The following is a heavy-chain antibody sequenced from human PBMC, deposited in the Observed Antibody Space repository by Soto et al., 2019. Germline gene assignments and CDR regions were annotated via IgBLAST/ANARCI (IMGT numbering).Heavy chain of an antibody. D-gene: IGHD6-13*01. CDR3: AKASSSWYVIDY. V-gene: IGHV3-30*18. CDR1: GFTFSSYG. CDR2: ISYDGSNK. Sequence: PGGSLRLSCAASGFTFSSYGMHWVRQAPGKGLERVAVISYDGSNKYYADSVKGRFTISRDNSKNTLYLQMNSLRAEDTAVYYCAKASSSWYVIDYWGQGTLVTVSS. J-gene: IGHJ4*02.